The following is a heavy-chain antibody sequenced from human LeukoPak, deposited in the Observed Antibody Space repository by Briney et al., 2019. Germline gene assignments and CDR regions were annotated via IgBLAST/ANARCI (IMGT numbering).Heavy chain of an antibody. Sequence: PGGSLRLSCAASGFTFSSYWMHWVRQAPGKGLVWVSRINSDGSSTSYADSVKGRFTISRDNAKNTLYLQMSSLRVEDSAVYFCAKDTSAWWYHRAYMNVWGTGTTVTVSS. CDR2: INSDGSST. CDR1: GFTFSSYW. J-gene: IGHJ6*03. V-gene: IGHV3-74*01. D-gene: IGHD2-15*01. CDR3: AKDTSAWWYHRAYMNV.